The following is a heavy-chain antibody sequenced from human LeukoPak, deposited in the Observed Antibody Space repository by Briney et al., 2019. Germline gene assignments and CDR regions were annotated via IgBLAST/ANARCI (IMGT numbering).Heavy chain of an antibody. D-gene: IGHD2-15*01. J-gene: IGHJ3*02. CDR2: IYPGDSDT. V-gene: IGHV5-51*01. Sequence: GESLQISCKGSGYSFPTYWIGWVRQMPGKGLEWMGIIYPGDSDTRYSPSFQGQVTFSVDKSINTAYLQWSSLKASDTAMYCCARRARDCSSGTCYFDTFDIWGQGTMVTVSS. CDR1: GYSFPTYW. CDR3: ARRARDCSSGTCYFDTFDI.